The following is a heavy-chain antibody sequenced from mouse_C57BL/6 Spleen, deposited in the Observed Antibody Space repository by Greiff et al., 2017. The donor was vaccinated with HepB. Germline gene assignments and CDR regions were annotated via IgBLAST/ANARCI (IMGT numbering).Heavy chain of an antibody. CDR2: ISSGGSYT. CDR3: ARLGVGEGMDY. J-gene: IGHJ4*01. CDR1: GFTFSSYG. V-gene: IGHV5-6*01. Sequence: EVQVVESGGDLVKPGGSLKLSCAASGFTFSSYGMSWVRQTPDKRLEWVATISSGGSYTYYPDSVKGRFTISRDNAKNTLYLQMSSLKSEDTAMYYCARLGVGEGMDYWGQGTSVTVSS.